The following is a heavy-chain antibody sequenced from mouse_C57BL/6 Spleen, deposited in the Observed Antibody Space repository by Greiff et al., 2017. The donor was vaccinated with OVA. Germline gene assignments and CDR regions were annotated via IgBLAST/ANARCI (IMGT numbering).Heavy chain of an antibody. CDR1: GYTFTSYW. J-gene: IGHJ4*01. Sequence: QVQLQQPGTELVKPGASVKLSCKASGYTFTSYWMHWVKQRPGQGLEWIGNINPSNGGTNYNEKFKSKATLTVDKSSSPAYMQLSRLTSEVYAVYDGERGWGAIYYEAVDYWGQGTSVTVSA. D-gene: IGHD2-4*01. CDR3: ERGWGAIYYEAVDY. V-gene: IGHV1-53*01. CDR2: INPSNGGT.